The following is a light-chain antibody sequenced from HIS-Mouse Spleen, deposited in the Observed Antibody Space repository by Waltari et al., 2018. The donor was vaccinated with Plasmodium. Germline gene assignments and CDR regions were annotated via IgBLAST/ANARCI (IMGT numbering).Light chain of an antibody. J-gene: IGLJ3*02. CDR2: EGS. Sequence: QSALTQPASVSGSPGQSITISCTGTIRDVGSYNLVPWYQQHPGKAPKLMIYEGSKRPSGVSNRFSGSKSGNTASLTISGLQAEDEADYYCCSYAGSSTNWVFGGGTKLTVL. CDR3: CSYAGSSTNWV. V-gene: IGLV2-23*01. CDR1: IRDVGSYNL.